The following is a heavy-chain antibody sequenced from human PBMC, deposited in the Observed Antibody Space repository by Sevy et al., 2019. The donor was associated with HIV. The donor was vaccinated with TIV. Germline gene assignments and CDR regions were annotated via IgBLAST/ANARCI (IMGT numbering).Heavy chain of an antibody. CDR3: ARSGSSSGVNVFFDS. V-gene: IGHV3-30*03. CDR2: ISYDGRIK. Sequence: GGSLRLSCTASGFNFNTYGMNWVRQAPGKGLEWIAIISYDGRIKDYAESVKGRVTISRDNSKQTVDLQMNGLTAEDTAVYFCARSGSSSGVNVFFDSWGQGTLVTVSS. CDR1: GFNFNTYG. D-gene: IGHD6-6*01. J-gene: IGHJ4*02.